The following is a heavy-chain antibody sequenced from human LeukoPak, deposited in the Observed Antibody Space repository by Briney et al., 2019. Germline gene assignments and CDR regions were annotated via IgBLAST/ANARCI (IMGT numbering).Heavy chain of an antibody. D-gene: IGHD3-22*01. CDR3: ARQSISGSSLSYFDY. CDR2: IYDSGST. J-gene: IGHJ4*02. CDR1: GGSISSSY. V-gene: IGHV4-59*01. Sequence: SETLSLTCTVSGGSISSSYWSWIRQPPGKGLEWIGNIYDSGSTNYNPSLKSRVTISVDTSKNQSSLKLSSVTAADTAVYYCARQSISGSSLSYFDYWGQGTLVNVSS.